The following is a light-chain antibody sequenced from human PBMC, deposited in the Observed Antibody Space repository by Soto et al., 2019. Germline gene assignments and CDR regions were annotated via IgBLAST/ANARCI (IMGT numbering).Light chain of an antibody. CDR1: RSIRTY. Sequence: DIQVTQSPSSLSASVGDRVTITCRASRSIRTYLNWYQQRPGKPPKLLIHNASTLQGGVPSRFSGSGSGTDFTLTISSLQPEDFATYYCQQTFSTFNSFGQGTKLEIK. CDR2: NAS. J-gene: IGKJ2*03. CDR3: QQTFSTFNS. V-gene: IGKV1-39*01.